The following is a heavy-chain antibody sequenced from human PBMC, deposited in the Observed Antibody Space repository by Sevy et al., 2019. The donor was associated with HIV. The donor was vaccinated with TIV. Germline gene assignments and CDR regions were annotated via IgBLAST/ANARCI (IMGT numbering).Heavy chain of an antibody. J-gene: IGHJ6*02. CDR1: GFTVSSNY. CDR3: ARDSYDILTGYRYYGMDV. CDR2: IYSGGST. V-gene: IGHV3-53*01. D-gene: IGHD3-9*01. Sequence: GESLKISCAASGFTVSSNYMSWVRQAPGKGLEWVSVIYSGGSTYYADSVKGRFTISRDNSKNTLYLQMNSLRAEDTAVYYCARDSYDILTGYRYYGMDVWGQGTTVTVSS.